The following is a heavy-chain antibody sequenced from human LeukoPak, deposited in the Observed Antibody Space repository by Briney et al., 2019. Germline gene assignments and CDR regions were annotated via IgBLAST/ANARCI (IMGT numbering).Heavy chain of an antibody. CDR3: AKASNIASPYSHIDV. D-gene: IGHD2-21*01. Sequence: PGGSLRLSCAASGFTFEEFAMHWVRETPGKGLEWVSGISWYSDNIGYAVSVMGRFTISRDNAKNTLYLEMNSLRPEDMGLYYCAKASNIASPYSHIDVWGKGTPVAVSS. CDR1: GFTFEEFA. V-gene: IGHV3-9*03. J-gene: IGHJ6*03. CDR2: ISWYSDNI.